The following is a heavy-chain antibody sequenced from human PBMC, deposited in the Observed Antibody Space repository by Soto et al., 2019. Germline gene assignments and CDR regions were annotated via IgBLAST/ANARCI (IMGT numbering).Heavy chain of an antibody. J-gene: IGHJ3*02. CDR3: AKLTGWFGAFDI. Sequence: EVQLLESGGGLVQPGGSLRLSCAASGFTFSSYAMSWVRQAPGKGLEWVSAISGSGGSTYYADSVKGRFTISRDNSKNTVYLQMNSLRAEDTAVYYCAKLTGWFGAFDIWGQGTIVTVSS. D-gene: IGHD3-10*01. V-gene: IGHV3-23*01. CDR2: ISGSGGST. CDR1: GFTFSSYA.